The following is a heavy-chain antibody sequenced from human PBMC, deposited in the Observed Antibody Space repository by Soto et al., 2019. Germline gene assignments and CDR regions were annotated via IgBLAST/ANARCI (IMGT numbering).Heavy chain of an antibody. CDR2: INPSGGST. V-gene: IGHV1-46*01. Sequence: GASVKVSCKASGYTFTSYYMHWVRQAPGQGLEWMGIINPSGGSTSYAQKLQGRVTMTRDTSTSTVYMELSSLRSEDTAVYYCARSGLGYSYGYVVYGEDYWGQGTLVTVSS. D-gene: IGHD5-18*01. J-gene: IGHJ4*02. CDR3: ARSGLGYSYGYVVYGEDY. CDR1: GYTFTSYY.